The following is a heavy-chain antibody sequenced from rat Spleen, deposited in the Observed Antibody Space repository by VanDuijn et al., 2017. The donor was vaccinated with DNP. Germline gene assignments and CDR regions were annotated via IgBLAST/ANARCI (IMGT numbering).Heavy chain of an antibody. V-gene: IGHV3-1*01. CDR3: ARYGYNWYFDF. Sequence: EVQLQESGPGLVKPSQSLSLTCSVTGYSITSNYWGWIRKFPGNKMEWMGYISYSGSNSYNPSLKSRISITRDTSKNQLFLQLNSVNTEETATDNGARYGYNWYFDFWGPGTMVTVSS. CDR2: ISYSGSN. J-gene: IGHJ1*01. CDR1: GYSITSNY. D-gene: IGHD1-9*01.